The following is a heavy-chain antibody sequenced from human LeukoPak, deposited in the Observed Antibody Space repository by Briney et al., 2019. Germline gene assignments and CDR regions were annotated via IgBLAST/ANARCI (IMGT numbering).Heavy chain of an antibody. D-gene: IGHD6-19*01. CDR2: IFYSGSS. J-gene: IGHJ3*02. CDR1: DGSISSSNW. Sequence: PSGTLSLTCAVSDGSISSSNWWSWVRPPPGKGLEWIGEIFYSGSSHYNPSLKSRVTISVDKSKNQFSLKLSSMTAADTAIYYCARGGGYSSGWHDAFDIWGQGTMVTVSS. V-gene: IGHV4-4*02. CDR3: ARGGGYSSGWHDAFDI.